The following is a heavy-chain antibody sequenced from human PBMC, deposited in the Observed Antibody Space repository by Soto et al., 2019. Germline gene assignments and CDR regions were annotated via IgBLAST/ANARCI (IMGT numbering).Heavy chain of an antibody. CDR3: ARVVVGLFGMDV. CDR2: ISGSSTI. J-gene: IGHJ6*02. Sequence: EVQLVESGGGLVQPGGSLRVSCAASGFTFSSYSINWVRQAPGKGLEWVSYISGSSTIYYADSVKCRFTISRDNAKNSLYPQMNSLRDEDTAVYDGARVVVGLFGMDVWGQGITVTGSS. V-gene: IGHV3-48*02. CDR1: GFTFSSYS. D-gene: IGHD2-15*01.